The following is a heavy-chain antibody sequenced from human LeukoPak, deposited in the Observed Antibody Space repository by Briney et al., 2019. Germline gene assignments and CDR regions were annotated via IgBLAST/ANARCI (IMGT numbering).Heavy chain of an antibody. CDR3: ARELRGLGESRGYFDS. D-gene: IGHD3-10*01. J-gene: IGHJ4*02. V-gene: IGHV3-53*01. CDR1: GFTVRSNY. Sequence: PGGSLRLSCAASGFTVRSNYMSWVRQAPGKGLEWVSVIYSGDSTSYADSEKGRFTISRDNSTNTLYLQINSLRAEDTAVYYCARELRGLGESRGYFDSWGQGTLVTVSS. CDR2: IYSGDST.